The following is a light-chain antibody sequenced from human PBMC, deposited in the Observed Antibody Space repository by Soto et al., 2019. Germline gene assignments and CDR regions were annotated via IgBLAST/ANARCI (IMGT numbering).Light chain of an antibody. V-gene: IGKV1-39*01. Sequence: DIQLTQSPSSLTVYVGDRVTITCRASQSIGKNLNWYQQNPGKAPKFLMYGVSSLQSGVPSRFSGSGSGTDFTLTISSLQPEDFATYYCQQSYSSSYTFGQGTKLEIK. J-gene: IGKJ2*01. CDR3: QQSYSSSYT. CDR1: QSIGKN. CDR2: GVS.